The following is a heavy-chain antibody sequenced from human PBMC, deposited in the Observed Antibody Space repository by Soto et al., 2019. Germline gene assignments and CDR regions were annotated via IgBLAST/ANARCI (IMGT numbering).Heavy chain of an antibody. V-gene: IGHV3-30*09. D-gene: IGHD6-19*01. CDR3: VKEGYMRSDWYGQFDC. Sequence: QVQLVESGGGVVQPGRSLRLSCAASGFTFSSYAMHWVRQAPGKGLEWVAVISYDGSNKYYADSVKGRFAISRDNSKNTLYLQMYSLRPEDTALYYCVKEGYMRSDWYGQFDCWGQGTLVTVSS. J-gene: IGHJ4*02. CDR1: GFTFSSYA. CDR2: ISYDGSNK.